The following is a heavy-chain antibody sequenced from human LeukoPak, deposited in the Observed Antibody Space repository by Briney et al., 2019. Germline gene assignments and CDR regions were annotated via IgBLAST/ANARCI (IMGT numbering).Heavy chain of an antibody. CDR2: INPSGGST. Sequence: ASVKVSCKASGYTFTSHHMHWVRQAPGQGLEWMGIINPSGGSTNYAQKFQGRVTMTRNTSISTAYMELSSLRSEDTAVYYCARVSGYDFYYYYYYMDVWGKGTTVTISS. J-gene: IGHJ6*03. CDR3: ARVSGYDFYYYYYYMDV. V-gene: IGHV1-46*01. D-gene: IGHD5-12*01. CDR1: GYTFTSHH.